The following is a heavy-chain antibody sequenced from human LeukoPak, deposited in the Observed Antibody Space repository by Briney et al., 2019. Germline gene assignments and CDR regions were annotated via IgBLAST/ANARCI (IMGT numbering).Heavy chain of an antibody. D-gene: IGHD6-13*01. V-gene: IGHV3-7*03. J-gene: IGHJ4*02. CDR2: INQDGSEK. Sequence: GGSLRLSCAAPGFTVSSNYMSWVRQAPGKGLEWVANINQDGSEKYYVDSVKGRFTISRDNSKNTLYLQMNSLRAEDTAVYYCTREGAAGDNWGQGTLVTVSS. CDR3: TREGAAGDN. CDR1: GFTVSSNY.